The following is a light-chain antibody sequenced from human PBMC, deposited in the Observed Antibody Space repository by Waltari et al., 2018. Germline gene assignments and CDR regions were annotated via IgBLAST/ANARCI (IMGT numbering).Light chain of an antibody. CDR1: ALGTKY. Sequence: SYELTQPPSVSVPPGQTASITCSGDALGTKYACWYQQKPGQSPVLFIYQDNKRPSGIPERFSASNSGNTATLTISGTQAMDEADYYCQAWDSSTVVFGGGTKLTVL. CDR2: QDN. J-gene: IGLJ3*02. V-gene: IGLV3-1*01. CDR3: QAWDSSTVV.